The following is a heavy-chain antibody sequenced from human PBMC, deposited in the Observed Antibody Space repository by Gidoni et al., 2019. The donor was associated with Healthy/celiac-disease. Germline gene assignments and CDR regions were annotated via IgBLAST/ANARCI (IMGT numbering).Heavy chain of an antibody. CDR3: VKGGCSGGSCYSYAFDI. Sequence: EVQLVESGGGLVQPGGSLRLSCSASGFTFSRYAMHWVRQAPGKGLEYVSAISSNGGSIYYADSVKGRFTISRDNSKNTLYLQMSSLRAEDTAVYYCVKGGCSGGSCYSYAFDIWGQGTMVTVSS. J-gene: IGHJ3*02. V-gene: IGHV3-64D*08. D-gene: IGHD2-15*01. CDR1: GFTFSRYA. CDR2: ISSNGGSI.